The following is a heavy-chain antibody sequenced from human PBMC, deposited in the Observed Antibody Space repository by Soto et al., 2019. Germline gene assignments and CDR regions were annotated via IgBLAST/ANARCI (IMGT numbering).Heavy chain of an antibody. Sequence: SESLSLPSTASGGCISSGDGYWSWFSQPPGKGLEWIVYSYYSGGTYYNPSLKSRVTISVVTSKNQFSLKLSSVTDADTAIYFCARVQTEKYSNYDFWSGSYTGPYYNYGMDIWGQGTTVTVAS. CDR1: GGCISSGDGY. V-gene: IGHV4-30-4*01. CDR3: ARVQTEKYSNYDFWSGSYTGPYYNYGMDI. CDR2: SYYSGGT. J-gene: IGHJ6*02. D-gene: IGHD3-3*01.